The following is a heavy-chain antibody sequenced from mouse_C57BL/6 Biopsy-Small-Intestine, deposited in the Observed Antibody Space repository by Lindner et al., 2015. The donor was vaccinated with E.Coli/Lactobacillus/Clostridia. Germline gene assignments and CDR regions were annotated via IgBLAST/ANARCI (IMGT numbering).Heavy chain of an antibody. J-gene: IGHJ4*01. Sequence: SVKVSCKPSGYSFTTYGITWVRQAPGQGLEWMGWIATYNGLTGFAPKFQGRVAVTMDTSTGTVYMELTRLTVDDTAVYFCARDHGYYHSLDYWGQGTLVTVSS. CDR2: IATYNGLT. V-gene: IGHV1-84*02. CDR3: ARDHGYYHSLDY. CDR1: GYSFTTYG. D-gene: IGHD1-2*01.